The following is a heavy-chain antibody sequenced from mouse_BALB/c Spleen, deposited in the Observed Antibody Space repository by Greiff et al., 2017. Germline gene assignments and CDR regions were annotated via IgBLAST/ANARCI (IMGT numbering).Heavy chain of an antibody. D-gene: IGHD2-3*01. CDR1: GYTFTDYA. Sequence: VQLQQSGPELVRPGVSVKISCKGSGYTFTDYAMHWVKQSHAKSLEWIGVISTYYGDASYNQKFKGKATMTVDKSSSTAYMELARLTSEDSAIYYCARGGYYGVLYAMDYWGQGTSVTVSS. CDR3: ARGGYYGVLYAMDY. CDR2: ISTYYGDA. V-gene: IGHV1-67*01. J-gene: IGHJ4*01.